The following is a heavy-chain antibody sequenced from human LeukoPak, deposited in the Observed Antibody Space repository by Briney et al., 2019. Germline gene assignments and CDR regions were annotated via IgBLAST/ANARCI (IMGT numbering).Heavy chain of an antibody. CDR1: GGTFSSYA. CDR2: IIPIFGTA. Sequence: GASVKFSCKASGGTFSSYAISWVRQAPGQGLEWMGGIIPIFGTANYAQKFQGRVTITADKSTSTAYMELSSLRSEDTAVYYCARARYCGGDCYFYDYWGQGTLVTVSS. J-gene: IGHJ4*02. V-gene: IGHV1-69*06. D-gene: IGHD2-21*02. CDR3: ARARYCGGDCYFYDY.